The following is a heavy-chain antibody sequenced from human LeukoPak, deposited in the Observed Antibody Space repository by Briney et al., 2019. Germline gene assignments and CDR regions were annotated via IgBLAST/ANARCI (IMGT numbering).Heavy chain of an antibody. J-gene: IGHJ4*02. D-gene: IGHD4-23*01. V-gene: IGHV4-34*01. CDR1: GGSFSGYY. CDR2: INHSGST. Sequence: PETLSLTCAVYGGSFSGYYWSWIRQPPGKGLEWIGEINHSGSTNYNPSLKSRVTISVDTSKNQFSLKLSSVTAADTAVYYCARLAPNGGNPRGYFDYWGQGTLVTVSS. CDR3: ARLAPNGGNPRGYFDY.